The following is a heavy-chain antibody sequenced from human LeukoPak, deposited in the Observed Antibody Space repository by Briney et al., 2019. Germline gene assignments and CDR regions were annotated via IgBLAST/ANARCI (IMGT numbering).Heavy chain of an antibody. V-gene: IGHV3-21*01. J-gene: IGHJ6*03. D-gene: IGHD1-26*01. CDR3: ARDPYNGSYGDDYYYYMDV. CDR2: ISSSSSSYI. Sequence: PGGSLRLSCAASGYTFGSYSMNWVRQAPGKGLEWVSSISSSSSSYIYYADSVKGRFTISRDNAKNSLSLQMNSLRAEDTAVYYCARDPYNGSYGDDYYYYMDVWGKGTTVTISS. CDR1: GYTFGSYS.